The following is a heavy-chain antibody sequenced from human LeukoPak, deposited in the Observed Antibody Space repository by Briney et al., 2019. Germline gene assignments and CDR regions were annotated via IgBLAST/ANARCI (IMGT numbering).Heavy chain of an antibody. D-gene: IGHD3-10*01. CDR2: IYYTGNT. J-gene: IGHJ6*03. V-gene: IGHV4-39*07. CDR1: GDSITGYY. CDR3: ARDSPYYYGSGSATYYMDV. Sequence: SETLSLTCSVSGDSITGYYWGWIRQPPGKGLEWIGNIYYTGNTYYNSSLKSRVTISVDTSKNQFSLKLSSVTAADTAVYYCARDSPYYYGSGSATYYMDVWGKGTTVTISS.